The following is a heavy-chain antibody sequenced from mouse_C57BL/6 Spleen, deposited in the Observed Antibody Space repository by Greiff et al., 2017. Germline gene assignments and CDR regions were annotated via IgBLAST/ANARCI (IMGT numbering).Heavy chain of an antibody. CDR3: ARYIGYGNCFAY. CDR1: GFTFTDYY. V-gene: IGHV7-3*01. CDR2: IRNKANGYPT. Sequence: EVHLVESGGGLVQPGGSLSLSCEASGFTFTDYYMSWVSQPPGKALEWMGFIRNKANGYPTEYRASVKGRFTVSRNNSQSILYLQMKALRAEDSATYYCARYIGYGNCFAYWGQGTLVTVSA. J-gene: IGHJ3*01. D-gene: IGHD2-1*01.